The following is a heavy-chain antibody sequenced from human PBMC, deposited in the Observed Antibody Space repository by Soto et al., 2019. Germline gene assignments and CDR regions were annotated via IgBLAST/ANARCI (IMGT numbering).Heavy chain of an antibody. CDR3: AKSAGDNIRPGAGTH. CDR1: GFTFSTYA. J-gene: IGHJ4*02. Sequence: PGGSLRLSCAASGFTFSTYAMNWLRQAPGKGLEWVSDISGRGDSTNYAESLKGRFTISRDNSKNTLYLQMSRLRAEDTAVYYCAKSAGDNIRPGAGTHWGLGTLVTVSS. D-gene: IGHD6-6*01. V-gene: IGHV3-23*01. CDR2: ISGRGDST.